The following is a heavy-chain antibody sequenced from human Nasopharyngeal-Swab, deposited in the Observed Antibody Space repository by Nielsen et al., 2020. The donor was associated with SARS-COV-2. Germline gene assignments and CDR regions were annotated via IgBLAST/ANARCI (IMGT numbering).Heavy chain of an antibody. J-gene: IGHJ4*02. CDR2: IYYSGST. CDR3: ARQDYYDRGFDY. V-gene: IGHV4-39*01. Sequence: WIRQPPGKGLEWIGSIYYSGSTSYNPSFKSRVTISVDTSKNQFSLKLSSVTAADTAVYYCARQDYYDRGFDYWGQGTLVTVSS. D-gene: IGHD3-22*01.